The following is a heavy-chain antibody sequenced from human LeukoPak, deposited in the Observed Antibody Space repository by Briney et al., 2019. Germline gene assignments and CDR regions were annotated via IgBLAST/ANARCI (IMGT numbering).Heavy chain of an antibody. CDR1: GFTFSTYA. CDR3: ANGNRCTSPNCLGYYYFYMDV. Sequence: PGGSLRLSCAASGFTFSTYAMNWVRQAPGRGLEWVSGFSGSGGTTYYADSVKGRFTISRDNSKNTLYLQMNSLRAEYTAVYYCANGNRCTSPNCLGYYYFYMDVWGKGTTVTVSS. J-gene: IGHJ6*03. D-gene: IGHD2-8*01. CDR2: FSGSGGTT. V-gene: IGHV3-23*01.